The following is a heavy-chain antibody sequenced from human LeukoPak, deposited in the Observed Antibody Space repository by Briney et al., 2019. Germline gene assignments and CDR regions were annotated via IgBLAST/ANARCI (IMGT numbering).Heavy chain of an antibody. J-gene: IGHJ6*02. D-gene: IGHD3-9*01. CDR2: IRNKVNNYAT. Sequence: PGGSLRLSCAASEFTFSGSAMHWVRQASGKGLEWVGRIRNKVNNYATAYAASVKGRFTISRDDSKNMAYLQMNSLKTEDTAVYYCTSRAPYFDILTGYYRDYYYGMDVWGQGATVTVPS. CDR3: TSRAPYFDILTGYYRDYYYGMDV. CDR1: EFTFSGSA. V-gene: IGHV3-73*01.